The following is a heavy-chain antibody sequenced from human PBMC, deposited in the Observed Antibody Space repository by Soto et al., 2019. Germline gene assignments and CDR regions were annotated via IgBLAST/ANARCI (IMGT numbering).Heavy chain of an antibody. CDR2: ISGSGGST. V-gene: IGHV3-23*01. CDR3: AKGGFLGPLWGIFDY. Sequence: EVQLLESGGGLVQPGGSLRLSCAASGFTFSSYAMSWVRQAPGKGLEWVSAISGSGGSTYYADSVKGRFTISRDNSKNTLYLQKNSARAEDTAVYYCAKGGFLGPLWGIFDYWGQGTLVTVSS. J-gene: IGHJ4*02. D-gene: IGHD7-27*01. CDR1: GFTFSSYA.